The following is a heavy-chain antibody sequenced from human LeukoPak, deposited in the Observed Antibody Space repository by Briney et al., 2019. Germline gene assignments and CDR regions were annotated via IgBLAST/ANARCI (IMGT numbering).Heavy chain of an antibody. V-gene: IGHV4-39*01. CDR2: IYYSGST. J-gene: IGHJ4*02. CDR1: GGSISSSSYY. CDR3: ARQGFSGSGRLKPFDY. Sequence: SETLSLTCTVSGGSISSSSYYWGWIRQPPGKGLEWIGSIYYSGSTYYNPSLKSRVTISVDTSKNQFSLKLSSVTAADTAVYYCARQGFSGSGRLKPFDYWGQGTLVTVSS. D-gene: IGHD3-10*01.